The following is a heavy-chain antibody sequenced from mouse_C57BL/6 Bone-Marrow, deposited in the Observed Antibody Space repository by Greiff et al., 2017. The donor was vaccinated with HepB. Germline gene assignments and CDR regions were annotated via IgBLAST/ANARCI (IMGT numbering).Heavy chain of an antibody. J-gene: IGHJ2*01. Sequence: VQLQQPGAELVRPGTSVKLSCKASGYTFTSYWMHWVKQRPGQGLEWIGVIDPSDSYTNYNQKFKGKATLTVDTSSSTAYMQLSSLTSEDSAVYYCARRGSSAYYFDYGGQGTTLTVSS. CDR2: IDPSDSYT. CDR1: GYTFTSYW. CDR3: ARRGSSAYYFDY. V-gene: IGHV1-59*01. D-gene: IGHD3-2*02.